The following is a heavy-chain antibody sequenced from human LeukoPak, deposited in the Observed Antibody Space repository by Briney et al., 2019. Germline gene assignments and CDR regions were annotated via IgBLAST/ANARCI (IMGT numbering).Heavy chain of an antibody. V-gene: IGHV1-46*01. D-gene: IGHD3-9*01. CDR3: ARDSPYYDILTGYYSWYYYYMDV. J-gene: IGHJ6*03. Sequence: ASVKVSCKASGYTFINNWMHWVRQAPGQGLEWMGIINPSGGSTSYAQKFQGRVTMTRDMSTSTVYMELSSLRSEDTAVYYCARDSPYYDILTGYYSWYYYYMDVWGKGTTVTVSS. CDR1: GYTFINNW. CDR2: INPSGGST.